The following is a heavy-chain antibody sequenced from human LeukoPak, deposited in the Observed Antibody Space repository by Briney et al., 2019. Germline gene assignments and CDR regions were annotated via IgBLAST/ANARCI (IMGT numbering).Heavy chain of an antibody. J-gene: IGHJ4*02. V-gene: IGHV3-21*01. CDR1: GFTFSSYS. D-gene: IGHD3-22*01. CDR2: ISSSSSYI. CDR3: ARAGGYYDSSGYYKAADY. Sequence: GGSLRLSCAASGFTFSSYSMNWVRQAPGKGLEWVSSISSSSSYIYYADSVKGRFTISRDNAKNSLYLQMNSLRAEDTAVYYCARAGGYYDSSGYYKAADYWGQGTLVTVSS.